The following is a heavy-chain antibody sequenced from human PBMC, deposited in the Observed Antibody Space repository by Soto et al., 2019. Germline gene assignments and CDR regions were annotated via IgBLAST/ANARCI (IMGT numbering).Heavy chain of an antibody. CDR3: AREVGSARSGYPYDY. V-gene: IGHV1-69*06. CDR2: IIPIFGTA. D-gene: IGHD3-3*01. Sequence: AASVKVSCKASGGTFSSYAISWVRQAPGQGLEWMGGIIPIFGTANYAQKFQGRVTITADKSTSTAYMELSSLRSEDTAVYYCAREVGSARSGYPYDYWGQGTLVTVSS. CDR1: GGTFSSYA. J-gene: IGHJ4*02.